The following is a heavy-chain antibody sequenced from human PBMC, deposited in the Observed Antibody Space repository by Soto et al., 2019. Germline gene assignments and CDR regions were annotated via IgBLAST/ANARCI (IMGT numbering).Heavy chain of an antibody. Sequence: ASVKVSCKASGYSFATYGFSWVRQAPGQGLECVGWISAHNGDTHYSQKFQGRVTLTTDTSTNTGYMELRSLTSDDTAVYFCARSLEYSSSWYSGTPTPAVDYWGQGTLVTVSS. CDR3: ARSLEYSSSWYSGTPTPAVDY. D-gene: IGHD6-13*01. V-gene: IGHV1-18*04. J-gene: IGHJ4*02. CDR1: GYSFATYG. CDR2: ISAHNGDT.